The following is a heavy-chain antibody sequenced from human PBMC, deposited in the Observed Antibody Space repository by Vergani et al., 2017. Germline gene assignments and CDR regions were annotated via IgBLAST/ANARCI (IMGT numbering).Heavy chain of an antibody. V-gene: IGHV3-11*04. CDR3: ARDTAYYYGSGRDYYYYYYMDV. D-gene: IGHD3-10*01. CDR1: GFTFSDYY. Sequence: QVQLVESGGGLVKPGGSLRLSCAASGFTFSDYYMSWIRQAPGKGLEWVSYISSSGSTIYYADSVKGRFTISRDNSKNTLYLQMNSLRAEDTAVYYCARDTAYYYGSGRDYYYYYYMDVWGKGTTVTVSS. J-gene: IGHJ6*03. CDR2: ISSSGSTI.